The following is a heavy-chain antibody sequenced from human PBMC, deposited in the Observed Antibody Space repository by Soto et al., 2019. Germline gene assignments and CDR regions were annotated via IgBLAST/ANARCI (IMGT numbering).Heavy chain of an antibody. J-gene: IGHJ6*02. CDR2: ISYDGSNK. Sequence: PGGSLRLSCAASGFTFSSYAMHWVRQAPGKGLEWVAVISYDGSNKYYADSVKGRFTISRDNSKNTLYLQMNSLRAEDTAVYYCARDRRGDYPHYYYYGMDVWGQGTTVTVSS. CDR3: ARDRRGDYPHYYYYGMDV. V-gene: IGHV3-30-3*01. CDR1: GFTFSSYA. D-gene: IGHD4-17*01.